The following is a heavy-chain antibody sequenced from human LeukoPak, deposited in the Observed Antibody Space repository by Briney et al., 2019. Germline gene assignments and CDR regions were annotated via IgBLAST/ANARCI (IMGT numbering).Heavy chain of an antibody. V-gene: IGHV1-2*02. J-gene: IGHJ6*03. Sequence: ASVKVSCKASGYTFTGYYMHWVRQAPGQGLEWMGWINPNSGGTNYAQKFQGRVTMTRDTSISTAYMKLSRLRSDDTAVYYCARDLGTWFGEYARYYYYYMDVWGKGTTVTVSS. CDR3: ARDLGTWFGEYARYYYYYMDV. CDR2: INPNSGGT. D-gene: IGHD3-10*01. CDR1: GYTFTGYY.